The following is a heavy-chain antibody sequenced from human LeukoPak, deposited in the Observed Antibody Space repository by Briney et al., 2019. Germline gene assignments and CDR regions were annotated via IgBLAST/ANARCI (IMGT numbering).Heavy chain of an antibody. D-gene: IGHD3-10*01. J-gene: IGHJ6*02. CDR2: ISGSGGST. CDR3: ASDGSGPYGMDV. Sequence: PGGSLRLSCAASGFTFSSYAMSWVRQAPGKGLEWVSAISGSGGSTYYADSVKGRFTISRDNSKNTLYLQMNSLRAEDTAVYYCASDGSGPYGMDVWGQGTTVTVSS. V-gene: IGHV3-23*01. CDR1: GFTFSSYA.